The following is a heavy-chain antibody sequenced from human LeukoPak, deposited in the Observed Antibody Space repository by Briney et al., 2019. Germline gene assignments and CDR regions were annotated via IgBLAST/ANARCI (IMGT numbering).Heavy chain of an antibody. CDR1: GFTFSSYA. CDR2: ISGSGGST. D-gene: IGHD3-22*01. CDR3: AKDLPYYYDSSGYYRSYSSY. V-gene: IGHV3-23*01. Sequence: PGGSLRLSYAASGFTFSSYAMSWVRQAPGKGLEWVSAISGSGGSTYYADSVKGRFTISRDNSKNTLYLQMNSLRAEDTAVYYCAKDLPYYYDSSGYYRSYSSYWGQGTLVTVSS. J-gene: IGHJ4*02.